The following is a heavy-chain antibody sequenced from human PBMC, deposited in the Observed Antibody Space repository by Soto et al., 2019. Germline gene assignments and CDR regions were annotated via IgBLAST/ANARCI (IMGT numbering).Heavy chain of an antibody. CDR3: SRGGCCGGDSLTGHVSTWFFEL. J-gene: IGHJ2*01. Sequence: QVQLVEFGGGVVQPGRSLRLSCVASGFTFTEYAMHWIRQTPGKGLEWVAAASYDGSNKYYADFVKGRFTISRDNSKTSLYLQMNRLRPEHRAPYYCSRGGCCGGDSLTGHVSTWFFELWVRGTLVGVSS. CDR2: ASYDGSNK. V-gene: IGHV3-30*04. D-gene: IGHD2-21*02. CDR1: GFTFTEYA.